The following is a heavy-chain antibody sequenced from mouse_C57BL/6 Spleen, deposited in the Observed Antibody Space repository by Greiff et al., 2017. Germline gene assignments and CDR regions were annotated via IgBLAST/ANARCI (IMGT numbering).Heavy chain of an antibody. Sequence: VQLKQSGPVLVKPGASVKMSCKASGYTFTDYYMNWVKQSHGKSLEWIGVINPYNGGTSYNQKFKGKATLTVDKSSSTAYMELNSLTSEDSAVYYCARSPAYYNFDYWGQGTTLTVSS. D-gene: IGHD2-12*01. J-gene: IGHJ2*01. CDR2: INPYNGGT. CDR1: GYTFTDYY. V-gene: IGHV1-19*01. CDR3: ARSPAYYNFDY.